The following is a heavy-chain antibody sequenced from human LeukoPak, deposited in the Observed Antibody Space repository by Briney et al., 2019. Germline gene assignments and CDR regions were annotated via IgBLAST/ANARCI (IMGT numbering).Heavy chain of an antibody. D-gene: IGHD6-13*01. Sequence: GGSPRLSCAASGFTFSNYWMSWVRQAPGKRLEWVANIKEDGSEKYYVDSVKGRFTISRDNARNSLYLQMNSLRAEDTAVYYCASGRQLGYWGQGTLVTVSS. CDR1: GFTFSNYW. J-gene: IGHJ4*02. V-gene: IGHV3-7*01. CDR3: ASGRQLGY. CDR2: IKEDGSEK.